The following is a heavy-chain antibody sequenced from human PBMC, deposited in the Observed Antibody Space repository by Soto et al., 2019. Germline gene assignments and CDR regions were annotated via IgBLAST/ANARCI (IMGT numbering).Heavy chain of an antibody. CDR1: GFSLSTSGVG. CDR3: AHSRGLMERYFDWLLAPFDY. D-gene: IGHD3-9*01. V-gene: IGHV2-5*02. Sequence: QITLKESGPTLVKPTQTLTLTCTFSGFSLSTSGVGVGWIRQPPGKALEWLALIYWDDDKRYSPSLKSRLTITKDTSKNQVVLTMTNMDPVDTATYYCAHSRGLMERYFDWLLAPFDYWGQGTLVTVST. CDR2: IYWDDDK. J-gene: IGHJ4*02.